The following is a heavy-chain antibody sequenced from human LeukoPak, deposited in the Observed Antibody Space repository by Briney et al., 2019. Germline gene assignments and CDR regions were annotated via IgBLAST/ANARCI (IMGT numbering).Heavy chain of an antibody. CDR3: ARRGSDCSGGSCYSRAFDI. V-gene: IGHV4-39*01. D-gene: IGHD2-15*01. CDR2: IYYSGST. J-gene: IGHJ3*02. CDR1: GGSISSSSYY. Sequence: SETLSLTCTVSGGSISSSSYYWGWIRQPPGKGLEWIGSIYYSGSTYYNPSLKSRVTISIDTSKNQFSLKLSSVTAADTAVYYCARRGSDCSGGSCYSRAFDIWGQGTMVTVSS.